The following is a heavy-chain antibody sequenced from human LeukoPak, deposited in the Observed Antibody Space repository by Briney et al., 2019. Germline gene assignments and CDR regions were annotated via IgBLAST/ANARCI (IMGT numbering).Heavy chain of an antibody. J-gene: IGHJ5*02. V-gene: IGHV4-59*08. CDR1: GDSISSYY. CDR2: IYSSGST. Sequence: SETLSLTCSVSGDSISSYYWSWIRQPPGKGLGWIGYIYSSGSTKYNPSLKSRVTISIDTSRNQFSLTVFSVAAADTAVYYCARHPRSCSGGGTCYSWFDASGQGTLVTVSS. D-gene: IGHD2-15*01. CDR3: ARHPRSCSGGGTCYSWFDA.